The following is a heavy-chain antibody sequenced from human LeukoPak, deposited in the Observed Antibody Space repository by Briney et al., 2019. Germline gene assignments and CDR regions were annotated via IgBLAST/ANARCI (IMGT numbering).Heavy chain of an antibody. CDR2: IYSGGNT. D-gene: IGHD1-1*01. V-gene: IGHV3-53*01. CDR1: GFTVSTNY. J-gene: IGHJ3*02. Sequence: QTGGSPRLSCAASGFTVSTNYMSWVRQAPGKGLEWVSVIYSGGNTYYADSVKGRFTISRDSSKNTLYLQMNSLRAEDTAVYYCARESRGHTTGYNDAFDIWGQGTTVTVSS. CDR3: ARESRGHTTGYNDAFDI.